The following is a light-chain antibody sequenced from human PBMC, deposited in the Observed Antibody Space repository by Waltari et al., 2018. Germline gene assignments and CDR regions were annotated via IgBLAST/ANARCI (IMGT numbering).Light chain of an antibody. J-gene: IGKJ1*01. CDR3: QQYSDRPPFT. CDR1: ESVDDD. CDR2: SAS. V-gene: IGKV3-15*01. Sequence: EILMTQSPDTLSMSPGERATLFCRASESVDDDVAWYQQRPGQAPRLLIFSASTRAADVPARFSASGSGTEFTLTINSLQSEDCAVYFCQQYSDRPPFTFGQGTRVEIK.